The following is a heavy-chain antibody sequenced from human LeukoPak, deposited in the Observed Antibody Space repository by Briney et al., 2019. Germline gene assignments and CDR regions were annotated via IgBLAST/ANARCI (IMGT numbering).Heavy chain of an antibody. CDR1: GFTFSSYG. CDR2: ISYDGSNK. CDR3: ARGTATRGGSFSTDWFDP. Sequence: GGSLRLSCAASGFTFSSYGMHWVRQAPGKGLEWVAVISYDGSNKYYADSVKGRFTISRDNAKNSLYLQMNSLRAEDTAVYYCARGTATRGGSFSTDWFDPWGQGTLVTVSS. D-gene: IGHD2-15*01. J-gene: IGHJ5*02. V-gene: IGHV3-30*03.